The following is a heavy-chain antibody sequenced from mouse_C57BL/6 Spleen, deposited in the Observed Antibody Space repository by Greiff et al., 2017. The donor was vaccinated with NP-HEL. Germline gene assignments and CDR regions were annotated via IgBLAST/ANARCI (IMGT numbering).Heavy chain of an antibody. CDR3: ARDDYGSSAYLDY. V-gene: IGHV1-78*01. Sequence: VPLPQSDAGLVPPSASVTISCTVSGYTFTDHTIHWVKQRPEQGLEWIGYIYTREGRTKYNEKFKGKATLTADKTSSTAYMQLNSLQAEDTAVYFCARDDYGSSAYLDYWGQGTTLTVSS. CDR1: GYTFTDHT. CDR2: IYTREGRT. J-gene: IGHJ2*01. D-gene: IGHD1-1*01.